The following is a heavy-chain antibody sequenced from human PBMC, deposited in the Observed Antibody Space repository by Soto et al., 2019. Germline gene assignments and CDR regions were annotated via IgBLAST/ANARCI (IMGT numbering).Heavy chain of an antibody. CDR3: ARDQDEDLAGSGSYYTVAY. CDR1: GFPCSSYT. V-gene: IGHV3-48*01. CDR2: ISSSSSTI. D-gene: IGHD3-10*01. Sequence: GXSLRLSCAASGFPCSSYTMNWVRQAPCKGLQWVSYISSSSSTIYYADSVKGRFTISRDNAKNSLYLQMNSLRAEDTAVYYCARDQDEDLAGSGSYYTVAYWGQGTLVTVSS. J-gene: IGHJ4*02.